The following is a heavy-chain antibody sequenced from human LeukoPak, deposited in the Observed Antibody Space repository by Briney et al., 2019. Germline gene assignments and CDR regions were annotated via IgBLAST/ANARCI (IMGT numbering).Heavy chain of an antibody. D-gene: IGHD3-9*01. CDR1: GGSISSSSYY. J-gene: IGHJ4*02. CDR2: IYYSGST. CDR3: ARRGTFTRYFYFDY. V-gene: IGHV4-61*05. Sequence: SETLSLTCTVSGGSISSSSYYWSWIRQPPGKGLEWIGYIYYSGSTNYNPSLKSRVTISVDTSKNQFSLKLSSVTAADTAVYYCARRGTFTRYFYFDYWGQGTLVTVSS.